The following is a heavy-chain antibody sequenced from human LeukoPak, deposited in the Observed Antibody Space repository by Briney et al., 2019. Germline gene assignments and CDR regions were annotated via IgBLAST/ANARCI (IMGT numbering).Heavy chain of an antibody. J-gene: IGHJ4*02. Sequence: GGSLRLSCAASGFTFSSYSMNWVRQAPGKGLEWVSSISNSGGSTYYADSVKGRFTISRDNSKNTLYLQMNSLRAEDTAVYYCARGKYSSGWYDFDYWGQGTLVTVSS. CDR2: ISNSGGST. CDR3: ARGKYSSGWYDFDY. CDR1: GFTFSSYS. V-gene: IGHV3-23*01. D-gene: IGHD6-19*01.